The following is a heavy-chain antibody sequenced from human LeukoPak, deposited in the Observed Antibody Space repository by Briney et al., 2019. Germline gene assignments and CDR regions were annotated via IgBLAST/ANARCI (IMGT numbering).Heavy chain of an antibody. CDR2: IKQDGSKK. D-gene: IGHD5-24*01. CDR3: TRVGYIDEGIDY. CDR1: GFTFGDYA. J-gene: IGHJ4*02. Sequence: GGSLRLSCTASGFTFGDYAMSWFRQAPGKGLEWVANIKQDGSKKSYVDSVKGRFTISRDNAKNSLYLQMNSLRAEDTAIYYCTRVGYIDEGIDYWGQGTLVTVSS. V-gene: IGHV3-7*04.